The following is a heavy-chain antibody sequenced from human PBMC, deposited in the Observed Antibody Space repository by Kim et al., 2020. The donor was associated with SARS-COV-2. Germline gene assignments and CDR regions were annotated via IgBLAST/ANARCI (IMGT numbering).Heavy chain of an antibody. V-gene: IGHV3-48*03. CDR1: GFTFSSYE. J-gene: IGHJ6*03. D-gene: IGHD6-13*01. CDR3: ARGSYSSSWLRYYYYYMDV. CDR2: ISSSGSTM. Sequence: GGSLRLSCAASGFTFSSYEMNWVRQAPGKGLEWVSYISSSGSTMYYADSVKGRFTISRDNAKNSLYLQMNSLRAEDTAVYYCARGSYSSSWLRYYYYYMDVWGKGTTVSVSS.